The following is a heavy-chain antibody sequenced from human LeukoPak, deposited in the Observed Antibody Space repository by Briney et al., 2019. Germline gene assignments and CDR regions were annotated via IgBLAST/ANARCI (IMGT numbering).Heavy chain of an antibody. CDR2: ISAYNGVT. D-gene: IGHD1-26*01. J-gene: IGHJ4*02. CDR1: GYTLTNYG. Sequence: ASVRVSCKASGYTLTNYGINWVRQAPGQGLEWMGWISAYNGVTKSAQKLQGRVTMTTDTSTSTAYMELRNLRSDDTAVYYCARWDRGTNSELAYWGQGTLVIASS. V-gene: IGHV1-18*01. CDR3: ARWDRGTNSELAY.